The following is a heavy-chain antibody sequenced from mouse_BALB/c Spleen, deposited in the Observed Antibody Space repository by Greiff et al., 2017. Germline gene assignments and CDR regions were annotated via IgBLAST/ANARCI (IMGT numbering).Heavy chain of an antibody. D-gene: IGHD2-4*01. J-gene: IGHJ2*01. CDR3: ARNDYDGGYYFDY. V-gene: IGHV5-6-5*01. Sequence: VQLKESGGGLVKPGGSLKLSCAASGFTFSSYAMSWVRQTPEKRLEWVASISSGGSTYYPDSVKGRFTISRDNARNILYLQMSSLRSEDTAMYYCARNDYDGGYYFDYWGQGTTLTVSS. CDR1: GFTFSSYA. CDR2: ISSGGST.